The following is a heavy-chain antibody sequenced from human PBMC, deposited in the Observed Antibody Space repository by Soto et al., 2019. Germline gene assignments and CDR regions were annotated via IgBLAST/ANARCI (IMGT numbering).Heavy chain of an antibody. V-gene: IGHV3-48*02. CDR3: ARDRQERYFGLHDAFDI. Sequence: EVQLVESGGGLVQPGGSLRLSCAASGFTFSSYSMNWVRQAPGKGLEWVSYISSSSSTIYYADSVKGRFTISRDNAKNSLYLQRNSLRDEDTAVYYCARDRQERYFGLHDAFDIWGQGTMVTVSS. D-gene: IGHD3-9*01. CDR2: ISSSSSTI. CDR1: GFTFSSYS. J-gene: IGHJ3*02.